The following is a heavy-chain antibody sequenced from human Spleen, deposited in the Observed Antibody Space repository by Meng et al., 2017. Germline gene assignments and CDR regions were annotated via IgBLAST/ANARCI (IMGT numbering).Heavy chain of an antibody. Sequence: SVKVSCKASGGIFSNYVIGWVRQAPGQGLEWRGGINAVFGTTNYAQKFQDRVTITSDESTSTVYMELTRLTSEDTAVYFCARKAGNCISTTCYSLDYWGQGTLVTVSS. D-gene: IGHD2-2*01. J-gene: IGHJ4*02. V-gene: IGHV1-69*13. CDR1: GGIFSNYV. CDR2: INAVFGTT. CDR3: ARKAGNCISTTCYSLDY.